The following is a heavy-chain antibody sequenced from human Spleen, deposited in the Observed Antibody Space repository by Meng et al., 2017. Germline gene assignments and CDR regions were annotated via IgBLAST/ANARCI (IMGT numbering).Heavy chain of an antibody. CDR1: GGSISSGYYY. V-gene: IGHV4-31*01. CDR3: AGVPPPWPTATDWFAP. J-gene: IGHJ5*02. CDR2: IYYSGST. D-gene: IGHD5-18*01. Sequence: QVQLQESGPGLVKPSQTLSLTCSVSGGSISSGYYYWSWIRQHPGKGLEWIGYIYYSGSTYYNPSLKSLVTISADTSKNQFSLKLSSVTAADTAVYYCAGVPPPWPTATDWFAPWGQGTLVTVSS.